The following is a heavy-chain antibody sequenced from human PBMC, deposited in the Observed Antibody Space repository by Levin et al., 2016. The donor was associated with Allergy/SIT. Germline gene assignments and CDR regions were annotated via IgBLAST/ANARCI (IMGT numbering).Heavy chain of an antibody. CDR2: IIPILGIA. V-gene: IGHV1-69*04. J-gene: IGHJ4*02. D-gene: IGHD2-8*01. CDR1: GGTFSSYA. Sequence: SVKVSCKASGGTFSSYAISWVRQAPGQGLEWMGRIIPILGIANYAQKFQGRVTITADKSTSTAYMELSSLRSEDTAVYYCARGGGLMVYATLDYWGQGTLVTVSS. CDR3: ARGGGLMVYATLDY.